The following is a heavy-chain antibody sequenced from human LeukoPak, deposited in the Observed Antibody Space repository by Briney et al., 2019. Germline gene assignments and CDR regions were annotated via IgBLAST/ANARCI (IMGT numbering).Heavy chain of an antibody. V-gene: IGHV4-39*07. CDR2: IYYSGST. J-gene: IGHJ5*02. CDR1: GGSISSSSYY. Sequence: SETLSLTWAVSGGSISSSSYYWGWIRQPPGKGLEWIGSIYYSGSTYYNPSLKSRVTISVDTSKNQFSLKLSSVTAADTAVYYCARVGDGDFAWGQGTLVTVSS. CDR3: ARVGDGDFA. D-gene: IGHD4-17*01.